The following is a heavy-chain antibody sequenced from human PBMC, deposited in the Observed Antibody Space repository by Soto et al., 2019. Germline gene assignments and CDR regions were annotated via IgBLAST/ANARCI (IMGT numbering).Heavy chain of an antibody. CDR1: GFTFSTYA. Sequence: LRLSCAASGFTFSTYAMSWVRQAPGKGLEWVSALSGSGRSTFYADFVRGRFTISRDNSENTLYLQMNGLRAEDTAVYYCAKDAGSTIFGVVVSDHQYGMDVWGQGTTVTVSS. D-gene: IGHD3-3*01. CDR2: LSGSGRST. J-gene: IGHJ6*02. CDR3: AKDAGSTIFGVVVSDHQYGMDV. V-gene: IGHV3-23*01.